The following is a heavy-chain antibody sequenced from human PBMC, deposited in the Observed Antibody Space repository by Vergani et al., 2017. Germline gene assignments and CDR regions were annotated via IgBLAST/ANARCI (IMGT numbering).Heavy chain of an antibody. CDR3: ARAPYPDA. CDR2: TWYDGNNK. V-gene: IGHV3-33*01. Sequence: QVQLVESGGGVVQPGRSLRLSCAASGFTFNQYGMHWVRQAPGKGLEWVAVTWYDGNNKQYADSVKGRFTISRDNSKSTMYLQMNSLRDEDTGVYYCARAPYPDAWGQGTLVTVSS. J-gene: IGHJ5*02. CDR1: GFTFNQYG. D-gene: IGHD1-14*01.